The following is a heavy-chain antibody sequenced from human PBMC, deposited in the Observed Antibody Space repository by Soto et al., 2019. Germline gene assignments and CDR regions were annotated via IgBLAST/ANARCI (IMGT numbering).Heavy chain of an antibody. CDR3: AKERALRDYYYGMDV. CDR1: GFTFSNFA. CDR2: ISGSGGRT. Sequence: PGGSLRLSCAASGFTFSNFAISWVRQAPGKGLEWVSVISGSGGRTKYADSVKGRFTISRDNSRNTLYLQINSLRAEDTAVYYCAKERALRDYYYGMDVWGQGTTVTVSS. V-gene: IGHV3-23*01. J-gene: IGHJ6*02.